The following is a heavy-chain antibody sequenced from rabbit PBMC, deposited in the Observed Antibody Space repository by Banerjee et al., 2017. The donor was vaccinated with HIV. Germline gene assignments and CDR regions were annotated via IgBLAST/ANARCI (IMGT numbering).Heavy chain of an antibody. CDR3: ARDLAGVIGWNFGL. J-gene: IGHJ3*01. CDR1: GFSFSSSYW. D-gene: IGHD4-1*01. Sequence: QEQLEESGGDLVKPGASLTLTCKASGFSFSSSYWISWVRQAPGKGLEWIACIAAGSSGSTYYASWAKGRFTISKTSSTTVTLQMTSLTAADTATYFCARDLAGVIGWNFGLWGQGTLVTVS. CDR2: IAAGSSGST. V-gene: IGHV1S45*01.